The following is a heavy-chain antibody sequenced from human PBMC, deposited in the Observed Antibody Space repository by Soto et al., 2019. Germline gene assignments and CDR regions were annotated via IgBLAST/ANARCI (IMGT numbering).Heavy chain of an antibody. D-gene: IGHD4-17*01. CDR1: GGSISSSSYY. Sequence: QLQLQESGPGLVKPSETLSLTCTVSGGSISSSSYYWGWIRQPPGKGLEWIGSIYYSGSTYYNPSLKSRVTISVDTSKHQFSLKLSSVTAADTAVYYCASLQSMATVTTFRGMPFGYWGQGTLVTVSS. CDR2: IYYSGST. J-gene: IGHJ4*02. V-gene: IGHV4-39*01. CDR3: ASLQSMATVTTFRGMPFGY.